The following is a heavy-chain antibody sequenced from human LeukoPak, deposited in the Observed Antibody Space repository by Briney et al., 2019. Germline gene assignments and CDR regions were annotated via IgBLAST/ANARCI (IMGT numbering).Heavy chain of an antibody. CDR1: GGSISGSSFY. CDR3: ARLTDS. Sequence: SDTLSLTCIVTGGSISGSSFYGGWLRPPPGKGLEWIASIFHSGTTYYNPSLESRVTIAVDTSKPQFSLRLTSVTAADTAVYYCARLTDSWGQGTLVTVSS. V-gene: IGHV4-39*01. CDR2: IFHSGTT. J-gene: IGHJ4*02.